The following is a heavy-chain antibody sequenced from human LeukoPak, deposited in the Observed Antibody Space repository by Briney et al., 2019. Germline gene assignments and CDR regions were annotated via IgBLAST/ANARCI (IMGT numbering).Heavy chain of an antibody. D-gene: IGHD1-26*01. CDR1: GGTFSTYA. J-gene: IGHJ4*02. Sequence: ASVKVSCKASGGTFSTYAINWVRQAPGQGLEWMGIINPSGGSTSYAQKFQGRVTMTRDTSTSTVYMELSSLRSEDTAVYYCARDLYSGSVRYDYWGQGTLVTVSS. CDR2: INPSGGST. V-gene: IGHV1-46*01. CDR3: ARDLYSGSVRYDY.